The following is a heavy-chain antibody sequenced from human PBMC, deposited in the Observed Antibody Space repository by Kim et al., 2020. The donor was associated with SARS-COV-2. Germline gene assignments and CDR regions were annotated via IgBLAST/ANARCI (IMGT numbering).Heavy chain of an antibody. D-gene: IGHD3-10*01. V-gene: IGHV5-51*01. Sequence: PSFQGQVTMSADKSISTAYLQWSSLKASDTAMYYCARHVGGYGSGSEFDYWGQGTLVTVSS. CDR3: ARHVGGYGSGSEFDY. J-gene: IGHJ4*02.